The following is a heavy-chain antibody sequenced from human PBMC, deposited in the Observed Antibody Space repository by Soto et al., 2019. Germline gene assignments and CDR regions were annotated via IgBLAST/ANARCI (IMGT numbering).Heavy chain of an antibody. CDR1: GFTVSDSF. CDR3: AGDQGPHYLAV. V-gene: IGHV3-11*01. CDR2: MGGRDGNI. J-gene: IGHJ6*03. Sequence: QVQLVVSGGGLVKPGGSLRLACAASGFTVSDSFMRWSRQTPGKGLEWLSYMGGRDGNIYYADSVRGRFTISRDNAKNAVYLKMNSRRAEDTAVYYCAGDQGPHYLAVWGKGTTVTVS.